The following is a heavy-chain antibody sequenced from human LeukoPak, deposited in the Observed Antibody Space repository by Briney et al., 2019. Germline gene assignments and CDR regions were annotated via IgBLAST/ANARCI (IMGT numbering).Heavy chain of an antibody. CDR1: GFTFSSYG. CDR2: ISYDGSNK. Sequence: GRSLRLSCAASGFTFSSYGMHWVRQAPGKGLEWVAVISYDGSNKYYADSVKGRFTISRDNSENTLYLQMNSLRAEDTAVYYCAKDRSLTVANYFDYWGQGTLVTVSS. D-gene: IGHD4-23*01. V-gene: IGHV3-30*18. J-gene: IGHJ4*02. CDR3: AKDRSLTVANYFDY.